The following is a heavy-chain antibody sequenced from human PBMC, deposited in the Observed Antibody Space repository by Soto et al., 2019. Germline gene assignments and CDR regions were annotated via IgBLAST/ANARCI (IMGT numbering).Heavy chain of an antibody. CDR2: ISGSGDIT. CDR3: AQFSAPSIPDISSEPEY. J-gene: IGHJ4*02. CDR1: GFTFSTYA. Sequence: EVQLLESGGGLVQPGGSLRLSCAASGFTFSTYAMSWVRQAPGKGLEWVSAISGSGDITYYAVSVKGRFTISRDNSKNTLYLQMNSLRAEDTAIYYCAQFSAPSIPDISSEPEYWGQGTLVTVSS. D-gene: IGHD6-6*01. V-gene: IGHV3-23*01.